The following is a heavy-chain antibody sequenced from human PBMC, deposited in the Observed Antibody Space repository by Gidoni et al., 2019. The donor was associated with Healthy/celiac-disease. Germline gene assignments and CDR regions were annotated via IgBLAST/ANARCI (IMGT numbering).Heavy chain of an antibody. J-gene: IGHJ3*02. CDR3: ARERYYYDSSGYSASDAFDI. Sequence: QVQLQQWGAGLLKPSETLSLTCAVYGGSFRGYYWSWIRQPPGKGLEWIGEINHSGSTNYNPSLKSRVTISVDTSKNQFSLKLSSVTAADTAVYYCARERYYYDSSGYSASDAFDIWGQGTMVTVSS. V-gene: IGHV4-34*01. D-gene: IGHD3-22*01. CDR1: GGSFRGYY. CDR2: INHSGST.